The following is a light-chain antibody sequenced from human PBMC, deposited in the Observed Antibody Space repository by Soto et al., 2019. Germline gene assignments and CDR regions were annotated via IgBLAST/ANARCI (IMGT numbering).Light chain of an antibody. V-gene: IGLV2-14*01. CDR2: DVS. Sequence: QSALTQPASVSGSPGQSITISCTGTSGDVGGYNYVSWYQQHPGKAPKLMIYDVSNRPSGVSNRFSDSKSGNTASLTISGLQAEDEADYYCSSYTSSSTLYVFGTGTKVTVL. J-gene: IGLJ1*01. CDR3: SSYTSSSTLYV. CDR1: SGDVGGYNY.